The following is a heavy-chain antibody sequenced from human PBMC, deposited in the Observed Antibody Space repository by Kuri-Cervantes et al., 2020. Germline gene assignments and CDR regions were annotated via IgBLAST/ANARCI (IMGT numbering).Heavy chain of an antibody. V-gene: IGHV4-59*01. D-gene: IGHD3-22*01. J-gene: IGHJ4*02. CDR3: AGSSGYYFDY. CDR1: GGSFSSYY. Sequence: SQTLSLTCAVYGGSFSSYYWSWIRQPPGKGLEWIGYIYYSGSTNYNPSLKSRVTISVDTSKNQFSLKLSSVTAADTAVYYCAGSSGYYFDYWGQGTLVTVSS. CDR2: IYYSGST.